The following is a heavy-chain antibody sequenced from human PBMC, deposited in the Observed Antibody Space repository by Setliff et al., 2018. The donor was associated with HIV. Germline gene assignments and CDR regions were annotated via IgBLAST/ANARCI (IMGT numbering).Heavy chain of an antibody. J-gene: IGHJ3*02. CDR3: ARDREAEGDAFDI. CDR2: IISMFGTA. V-gene: IGHV1-69*13. Sequence: ASVKVSCKASGGTFSRDAIGWVRQAPGQGLEWMGGIISMFGTANYAQKFQGRVTITADESTNTAYMELSSLRSEDTAVYYCARDREAEGDAFDIWGQGTMVTVSS. D-gene: IGHD3-10*01. CDR1: GGTFSRDA.